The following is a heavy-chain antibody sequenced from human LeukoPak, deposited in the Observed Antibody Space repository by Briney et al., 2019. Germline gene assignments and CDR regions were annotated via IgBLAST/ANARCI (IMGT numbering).Heavy chain of an antibody. CDR2: ISASGGST. J-gene: IGHJ5*02. Sequence: GGSLRLSCAASGFTFSSSAMSWVRQVPGKGLEWVSGISASGGSTSYADSVKGRFTISRDNSKNTLYLQMNSLRTEDTAVYYCARGTTIPNWFDPWGQGTLVTVSS. CDR1: GFTFSSSA. D-gene: IGHD5-12*01. V-gene: IGHV3-23*01. CDR3: ARGTTIPNWFDP.